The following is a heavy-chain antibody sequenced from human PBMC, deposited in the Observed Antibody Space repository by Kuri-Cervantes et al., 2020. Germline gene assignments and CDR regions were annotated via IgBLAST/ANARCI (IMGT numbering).Heavy chain of an antibody. J-gene: IGHJ4*02. Sequence: GESLKISCAVSGFIFDDYGMSWVRQAPGKGLEWVSGINWNGRSIGYADSVKGRFTVSRDNAKNSVYLQMNSLRAEDTAVYFCARNTVGRAYFDYWGQGSLVTVSS. CDR3: ARNTVGRAYFDY. V-gene: IGHV3-20*04. CDR1: GFIFDDYG. D-gene: IGHD4-23*01. CDR2: INWNGRSI.